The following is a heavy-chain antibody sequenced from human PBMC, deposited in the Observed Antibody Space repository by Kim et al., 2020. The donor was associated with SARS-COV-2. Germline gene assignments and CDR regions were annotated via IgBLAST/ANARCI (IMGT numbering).Heavy chain of an antibody. V-gene: IGHV4-39*01. D-gene: IGHD2-21*02. Sequence: SETLSLTCTVSGGSISSSSYYWGWIRQPPGKGLEWIGSIYYSGSTYYNPSLKSRVTISVDTSKNQFSLKLSSVTAADTAVYYCAGCGGDCYPLSFDYWGQGTLVTVSA. CDR3: AGCGGDCYPLSFDY. J-gene: IGHJ4*02. CDR1: GGSISSSSYY. CDR2: IYYSGST.